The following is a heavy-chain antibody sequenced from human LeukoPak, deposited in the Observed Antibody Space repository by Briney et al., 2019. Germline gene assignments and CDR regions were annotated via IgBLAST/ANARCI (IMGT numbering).Heavy chain of an antibody. CDR3: AKDRAIGWQYYFHY. CDR2: ISGSGGAT. J-gene: IGHJ4*02. CDR1: GFTFSSYA. Sequence: GGSLRLSCAASGFTFSSYAMSWVRQAPGEGLEWVSAISGSGGATYYADSMKGRFTISRDNSKNTLYLQMSSLRAEDTAVYYCAKDRAIGWQYYFHYWGQGTLVTVSS. D-gene: IGHD6-19*01. V-gene: IGHV3-23*01.